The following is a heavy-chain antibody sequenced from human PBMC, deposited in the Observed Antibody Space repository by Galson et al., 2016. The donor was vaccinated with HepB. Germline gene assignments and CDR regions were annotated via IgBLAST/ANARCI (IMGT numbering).Heavy chain of an antibody. D-gene: IGHD6-19*01. CDR3: ARFTKGWLDRVCYCDC. V-gene: IGHV3-23*01. Sequence: SLRLSCAASGFTFGRYAMSWVRQAPGKGLEWVSAISGDGGSTYYAGSVQGRFTSSRDRSTNTMYLQTNSLRTDDTAVYYCARFTKGWLDRVCYCDCWGQGTLVTVSS. CDR1: GFTFGRYA. J-gene: IGHJ4*02. CDR2: ISGDGGST.